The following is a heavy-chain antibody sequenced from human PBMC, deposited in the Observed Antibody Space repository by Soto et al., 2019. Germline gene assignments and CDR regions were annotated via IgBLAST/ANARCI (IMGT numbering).Heavy chain of an antibody. J-gene: IGHJ6*02. CDR1: GFKFSTYG. CDR2: ISYDGNNK. Sequence: QVQLVESGGGVVQPGRSLRLSRGASGFKFSTYGMHWVRQAPGKGLEWVAVISYDGNNKDYADSVKGRFTISRDNSKNTSYLQMNSLRAEDTAVYYCAKGLVGYVFGVQDYYFGMDVWGQGTTVAVSS. D-gene: IGHD1-26*01. CDR3: AKGLVGYVFGVQDYYFGMDV. V-gene: IGHV3-30*18.